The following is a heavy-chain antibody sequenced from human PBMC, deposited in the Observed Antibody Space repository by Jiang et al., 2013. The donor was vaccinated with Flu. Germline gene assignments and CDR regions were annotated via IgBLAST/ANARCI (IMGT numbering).Heavy chain of an antibody. V-gene: IGHV4-34*01. CDR1: GGSFSGYY. CDR2: INHSGST. CDR3: ARAAHIAVAGRLYFDY. Sequence: LLKPSETLSLTCAVYGGSFSGYYWSWIRQPPGKGLEWIGEINHSGSTNYNPSLKSRVTISVDTSKNQFSLKLSSVTAADTAVYYCARAAHIAVAGRLYFDYWGQGTLVTVSS. J-gene: IGHJ4*02. D-gene: IGHD6-19*01.